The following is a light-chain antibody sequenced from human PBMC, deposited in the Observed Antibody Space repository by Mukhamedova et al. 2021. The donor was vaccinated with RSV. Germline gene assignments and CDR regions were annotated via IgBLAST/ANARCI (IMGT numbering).Light chain of an antibody. V-gene: IGKV3-15*01. J-gene: IGKJ4*01. Sequence: VSSSLAWYQQKPGQAPRLLIYGASTRATGIPARFSGSGSGTEFTLTISSLQSEDFAVYYCQQYSNWPLTFGGGTKVEIK. CDR2: GAS. CDR3: QQYSNWPLT. CDR1: VSSS.